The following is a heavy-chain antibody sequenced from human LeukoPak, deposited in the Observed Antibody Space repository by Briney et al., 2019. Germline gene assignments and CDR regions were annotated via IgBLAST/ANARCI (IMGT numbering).Heavy chain of an antibody. CDR3: ARDRVDFWSGYPEGFDP. CDR1: GGSISSYY. V-gene: IGHV4-59*01. CDR2: IYYSGSI. J-gene: IGHJ5*02. Sequence: SETLSLTCTVSGGSISSYYWSWIRQPPGKGLEWIGYIYYSGSINYNPSLKSRVTISVDTSKNQFSLKLSSVTAADTAVYYCARDRVDFWSGYPEGFDPWGQGTLVTVSS. D-gene: IGHD3-3*01.